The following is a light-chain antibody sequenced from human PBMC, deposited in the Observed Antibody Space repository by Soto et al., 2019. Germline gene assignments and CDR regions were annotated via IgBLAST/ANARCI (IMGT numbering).Light chain of an antibody. CDR2: DNT. CDR3: QSYDRSLSGSRV. J-gene: IGLJ1*01. CDR1: SSNIGAGHD. Sequence: QSVLTHPPSVSGAPGQRVTISCTGSSSNIGAGHDVHWYQQLPGTAPKLLIYDNTNRPSGVPDRFSGSKSGTSASLAITGLQAEDEADYYCQSYDRSLSGSRVFGTGTKVTVL. V-gene: IGLV1-40*01.